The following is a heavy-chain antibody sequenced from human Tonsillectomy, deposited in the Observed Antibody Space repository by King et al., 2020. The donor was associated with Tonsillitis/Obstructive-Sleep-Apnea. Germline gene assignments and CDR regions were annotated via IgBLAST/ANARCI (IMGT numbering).Heavy chain of an antibody. CDR2: ISSSGSTI. CDR1: GFTFSAYY. CDR3: ARDRDYGGNFLDY. D-gene: IGHD4-23*01. Sequence: VKLVESGGGLVKPGGSLRLSCAASGFTFSAYYMSCIRQAPGKGLEWVSYISSSGSTIYYADSVKGRFTISRDNAKNSLYLQMNSLRAEDTAVYYCARDRDYGGNFLDYWGQGTLVTVSS. J-gene: IGHJ4*02. V-gene: IGHV3-11*01.